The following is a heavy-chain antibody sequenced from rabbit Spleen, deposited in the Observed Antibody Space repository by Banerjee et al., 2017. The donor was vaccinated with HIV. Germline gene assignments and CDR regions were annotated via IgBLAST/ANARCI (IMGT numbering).Heavy chain of an antibody. CDR3: ARHAGYAGYGYSTLDL. CDR2: IDPVFGNT. V-gene: IGHV1S47*01. Sequence: QEQLKETGGGLVQPGGSLTLSCKASGFDFSRTGVSWVRQAPGKGLEWIGYIDPVFGNTYYASWVNGRFTISSDNAQNTVDLQMNSLTAADTATYFCARHAGYAGYGYSTLDLWGPGTLVTVS. CDR1: GFDFSRTG. D-gene: IGHD8-1*01. J-gene: IGHJ4*01.